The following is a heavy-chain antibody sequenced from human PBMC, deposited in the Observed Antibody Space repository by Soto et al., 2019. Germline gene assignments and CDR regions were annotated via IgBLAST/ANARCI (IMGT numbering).Heavy chain of an antibody. J-gene: IGHJ5*02. Sequence: PSETLSLTCTVSGGSISGSNYYWSWIRQFPGKGLEWIGYIYYSGTTYYSPSLRGRVIISVDTSKNQFSLKLSSVTAADTAVYYCARVQSLGLMAAAGNNWFDPWGQGTLVTVSS. D-gene: IGHD6-13*01. CDR1: GGSISGSNYY. CDR3: ARVQSLGLMAAAGNNWFDP. CDR2: IYYSGTT. V-gene: IGHV4-31*03.